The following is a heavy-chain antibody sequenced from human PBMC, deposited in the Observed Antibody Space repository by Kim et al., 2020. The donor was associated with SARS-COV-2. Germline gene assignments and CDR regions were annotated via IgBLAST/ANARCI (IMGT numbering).Heavy chain of an antibody. CDR1: GYTLTELS. J-gene: IGHJ5*02. CDR3: ATAKPGGATSWFDA. V-gene: IGHV1-24*01. CDR2: FDPDDGET. D-gene: IGHD1-26*01. Sequence: ASVKVSCKVSGYTLTELSMHWVRQAPGKGLEWMGGFDPDDGETIYAQKFQGGVTMTEDTSTDTAYMELSSLRSEDTAVYYCATAKPGGATSWFDAWGQGTLVTVSS.